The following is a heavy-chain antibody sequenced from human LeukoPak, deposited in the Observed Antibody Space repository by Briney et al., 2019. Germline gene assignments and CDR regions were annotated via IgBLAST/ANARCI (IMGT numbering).Heavy chain of an antibody. Sequence: SETLSLTCTVSGGSISTYYWSWIRQPPGKGLEWIGYIYYSGSTNYNPSLKSRVTISVDTSKNQFSLKLSSVTTADTAVYYCAREFPGSIAVAGTSNYYYYYYMDVWGKGTTVTVSS. CDR2: IYYSGST. CDR1: GGSISTYY. CDR3: AREFPGSIAVAGTSNYYYYYYMDV. D-gene: IGHD6-19*01. V-gene: IGHV4-59*01. J-gene: IGHJ6*03.